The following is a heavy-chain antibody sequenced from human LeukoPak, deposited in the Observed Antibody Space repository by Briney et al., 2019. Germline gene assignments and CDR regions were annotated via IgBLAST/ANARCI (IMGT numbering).Heavy chain of an antibody. D-gene: IGHD2-15*01. CDR3: ARGGYHHGFDI. CDR2: INSDGSDT. CDR1: GFTFNSYW. Sequence: GGSLRLSCAASGFTFNSYWFHWVRQAPGKGLVWVSRINSDGSDTIYADSVKGRFTISRDNAKSTVYLQMNSLKAEDTAVYYCARGGYHHGFDIWGQGPMVTVSS. J-gene: IGHJ3*02. V-gene: IGHV3-74*01.